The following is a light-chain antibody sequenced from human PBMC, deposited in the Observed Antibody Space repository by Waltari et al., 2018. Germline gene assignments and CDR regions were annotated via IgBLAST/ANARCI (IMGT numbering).Light chain of an antibody. Sequence: QSALTQPASVSGSPGQSITISCAGTSSDVGCYDLVSWYQHHPDKAPKLLIYAVTKRASGVTNRCSGSKDGNTASRTSSGLQAEDEATYYCCSYLERTVFGGGTKLTVL. J-gene: IGLJ2*01. CDR2: AVT. CDR1: SSDVGCYDL. V-gene: IGLV2-23*02. CDR3: CSYLERTV.